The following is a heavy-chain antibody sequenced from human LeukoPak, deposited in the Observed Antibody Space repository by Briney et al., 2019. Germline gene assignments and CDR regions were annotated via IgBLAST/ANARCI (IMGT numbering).Heavy chain of an antibody. CDR1: GFTFSSYS. CDR2: ISSSSSYI. D-gene: IGHD3-16*01. CDR3: AKEAMITFGGGVLFSHPYYFDY. V-gene: IGHV3-21*04. Sequence: PGGSLRLSCAASGFTFSSYSMNWVRQAPGKGLEWVSSISSSSSYIYYADSVKGRFTISRDNAKNSLYLQMNSLRAEDTAVYYCAKEAMITFGGGVLFSHPYYFDYWGQGTLVTVSS. J-gene: IGHJ4*02.